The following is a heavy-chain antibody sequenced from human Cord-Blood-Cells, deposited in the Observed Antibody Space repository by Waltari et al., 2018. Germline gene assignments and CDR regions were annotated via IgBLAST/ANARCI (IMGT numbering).Heavy chain of an antibody. D-gene: IGHD2-2*01. CDR1: GFTFDAYA. CDR2: ISWNSGSI. Sequence: EVQLVESGGGLVQPGRSLRLSCAASGFTFDAYAMHWVRQAPGKGLEWVSGISWNSGSIGYADSVKGRFTISRDNAKNSLYLQMNSLRAEDTALYYCASGYCSSTSCPMKDYWGQGTLVTVSS. V-gene: IGHV3-9*01. J-gene: IGHJ4*02. CDR3: ASGYCSSTSCPMKDY.